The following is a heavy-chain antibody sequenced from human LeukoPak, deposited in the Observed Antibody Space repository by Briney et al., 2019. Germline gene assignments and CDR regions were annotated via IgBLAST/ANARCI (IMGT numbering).Heavy chain of an antibody. CDR2: IYYSGST. D-gene: IGHD3-22*01. CDR3: TRVPPYYYDSSGYNPEPRYWYFDL. J-gene: IGHJ2*01. V-gene: IGHV4-59*01. Sequence: SETLSLTCTVSGGSISSYYWSWIRQPPGKGLEWTGYIYYSGSTNYNPSLKSRVTISVDTSKNQFSLKLSSVTAADTAVYYCTRVPPYYYDSSGYNPEPRYWYFDLWGRGTLVTVSS. CDR1: GGSISSYY.